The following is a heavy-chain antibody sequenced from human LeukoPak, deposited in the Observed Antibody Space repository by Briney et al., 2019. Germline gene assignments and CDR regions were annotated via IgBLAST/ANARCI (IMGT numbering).Heavy chain of an antibody. D-gene: IGHD5-12*01. Sequence: ASVKVSCKASGYTFTGYYMHWVRQAPGQGLEWMGWINPNSGGTNYAQKFQGWVTMTRDTSISTAYMELSRLRSDDTAVYYCASAREGGVATTRGAFDIWGQGTMVTVSS. CDR3: ASAREGGVATTRGAFDI. J-gene: IGHJ3*02. CDR1: GYTFTGYY. CDR2: INPNSGGT. V-gene: IGHV1-2*04.